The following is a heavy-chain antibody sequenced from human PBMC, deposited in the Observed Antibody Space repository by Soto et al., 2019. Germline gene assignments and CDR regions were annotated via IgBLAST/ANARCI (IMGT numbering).Heavy chain of an antibody. V-gene: IGHV1-18*04. J-gene: IGHJ3*01. CDR1: VFTSSG. D-gene: IGHD3-3*01. CDR2: ISTHNGNT. Sequence: SVKVSCKASVFTSSGISWVRQAPGQRLEWMGWISTHNGNTIYAQKFQGRVIMTMDTSTTTVYMELRSLRPDDTAVYLCAREGILGLFDAYDLWGQGTMVTV. CDR3: AREGILGLFDAYDL.